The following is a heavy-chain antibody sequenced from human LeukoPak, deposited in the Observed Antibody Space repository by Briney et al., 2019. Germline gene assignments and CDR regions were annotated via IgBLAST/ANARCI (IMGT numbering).Heavy chain of an antibody. CDR3: ARGRHSYESSDYYYEGDAFDI. V-gene: IGHV1-46*01. Sequence: TFXXXYMHWVRQAPGQGREWMGIINPSGDSTSSAQTFQGRVTMTRDMSTSTVYMALSSLRTEDTAVYYCARGRHSYESSDYYYEGDAFDIWGQGTMVTVSS. D-gene: IGHD3-22*01. CDR2: INPSGDST. J-gene: IGHJ3*02. CDR1: TFXXXY.